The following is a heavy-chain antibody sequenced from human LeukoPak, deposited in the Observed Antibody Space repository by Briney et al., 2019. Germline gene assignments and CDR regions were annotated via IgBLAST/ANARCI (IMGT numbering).Heavy chain of an antibody. CDR3: ARIFIRNGYSSYFDC. V-gene: IGHV4-38-2*01. D-gene: IGHD5-18*01. Sequence: SETLSLTCSVSGFSISSGHYWGWVRQPPGAGLEWIGSVYQSGTTYYNPSLKSRVTTSVDMSKNQFSLRLRPVTAADTAVYYCARIFIRNGYSSYFDCWGQGTLVTVSS. J-gene: IGHJ4*02. CDR2: VYQSGTT. CDR1: GFSISSGHY.